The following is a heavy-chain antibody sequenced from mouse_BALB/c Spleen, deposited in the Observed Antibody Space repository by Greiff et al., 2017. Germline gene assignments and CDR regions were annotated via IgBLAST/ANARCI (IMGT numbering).Heavy chain of an antibody. J-gene: IGHJ2*01. D-gene: IGHD1-2*01. CDR1: GFTFSSYT. Sequence: EVMLVESGGGLVKPGGSLKLSCAASGFTFSSYTMSWVRQTPEKRLEWVATISSGGSYTYYPDSVKGRFTISRDNAKNTLYLQMSSLKSEDTAMYYCTRDAATVFDYWGQGTTLTVSS. CDR2: ISSGGSYT. V-gene: IGHV5-6-4*01. CDR3: TRDAATVFDY.